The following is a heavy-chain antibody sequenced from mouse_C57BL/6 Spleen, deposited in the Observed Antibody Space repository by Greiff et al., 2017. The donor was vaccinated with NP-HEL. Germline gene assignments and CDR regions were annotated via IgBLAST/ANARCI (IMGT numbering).Heavy chain of an antibody. D-gene: IGHD1-1*01. V-gene: IGHV1-39*01. CDR2: INPNYGTT. CDR3: ASEYYGSSWFAY. Sequence: QLQESGPELVKPGASVKISCKASGYSFTDYNMNWVKQSNGKSLEWIGVINPNYGTTSYNQKFKGKATLTVDQSSSTAYMQLNSLTAEDSAVYYRASEYYGSSWFAYWGQGTLVTVSA. CDR1: GYSFTDYN. J-gene: IGHJ3*01.